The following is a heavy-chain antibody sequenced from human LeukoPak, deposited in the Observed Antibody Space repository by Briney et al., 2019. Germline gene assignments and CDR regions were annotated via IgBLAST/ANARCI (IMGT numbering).Heavy chain of an antibody. V-gene: IGHV4-4*07. CDR2: IYTSGST. CDR3: ARGQVGSSSWYGNYYYYMDV. D-gene: IGHD6-13*01. Sequence: SETLSLTCTVSGGSISSYYWSWIRQPVGKGLEWIGRIYTSGSTNYNPSLKSRVTMSVDTSKNQFSLKLSSVTAADTAVYYCARGQVGSSSWYGNYYYYMDVWGKGTTVTVSS. CDR1: GGSISSYY. J-gene: IGHJ6*03.